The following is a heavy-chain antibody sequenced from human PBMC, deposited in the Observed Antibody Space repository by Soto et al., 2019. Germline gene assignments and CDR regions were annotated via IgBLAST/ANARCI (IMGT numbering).Heavy chain of an antibody. CDR1: GGSISSGGYY. V-gene: IGHV4-31*03. Sequence: KTSETLSLTCTVSGGSISSGGYYWSWIRQHPGKGLEWIGYIYYSGSTYYNPSLKSRVTISVDTSKNQFSLKLSSVTAADTAVYYCARGPDYYDSSGYSNWFDPWGQGTLVTVSS. CDR2: IYYSGST. J-gene: IGHJ5*02. D-gene: IGHD3-22*01. CDR3: ARGPDYYDSSGYSNWFDP.